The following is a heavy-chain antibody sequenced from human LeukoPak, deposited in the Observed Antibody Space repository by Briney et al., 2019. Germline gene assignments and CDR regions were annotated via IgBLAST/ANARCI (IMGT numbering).Heavy chain of an antibody. CDR2: INPNTGGT. CDR3: ARDQSEGFINWFDP. CDR1: GYTFTGYY. J-gene: IGHJ5*02. D-gene: IGHD3-10*01. Sequence: ASVKVSCKASGYTFTGYYMHWVRQAPGQGLEWMGWINPNTGGTNYAQNFQGRVTMTRDTSISTAYMELSSLTSDDTAVYYCARDQSEGFINWFDPWGQGTLVTVSS. V-gene: IGHV1-2*02.